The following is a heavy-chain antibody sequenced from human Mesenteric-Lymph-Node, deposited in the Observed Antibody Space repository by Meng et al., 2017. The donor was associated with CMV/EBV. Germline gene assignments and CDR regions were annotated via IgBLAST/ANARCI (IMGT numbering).Heavy chain of an antibody. J-gene: IGHJ4*02. CDR1: GFTFSNFP. V-gene: IGHV3-30*04. D-gene: IGHD6-13*01. CDR2: ISHDASSI. CDR3: ARAAGALGY. Sequence: GESLKISCAASGFTFSNFPMHWVRQAPGEGLDWLAVISHDASSIHYADSVKGRITISRDNSKKTVFLELSSLRPDDTAVYYCARAAGALGYWGQGTLVTVSS.